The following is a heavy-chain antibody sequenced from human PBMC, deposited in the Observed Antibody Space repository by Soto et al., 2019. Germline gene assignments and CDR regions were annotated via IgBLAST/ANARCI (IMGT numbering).Heavy chain of an antibody. V-gene: IGHV1-69*13. CDR1: GGTFSSYA. D-gene: IGHD2-15*01. Sequence: GASLKVSCKASGGTFSSYAISWVRQAPGQGLEWMGGIIPIFGTANYAQKFQGRVTITADESTSTAYMELSSLRSEDTAVYYCARGIVVVVAATPNYGMDVWGQGTTVNVSS. J-gene: IGHJ6*02. CDR2: IIPIFGTA. CDR3: ARGIVVVVAATPNYGMDV.